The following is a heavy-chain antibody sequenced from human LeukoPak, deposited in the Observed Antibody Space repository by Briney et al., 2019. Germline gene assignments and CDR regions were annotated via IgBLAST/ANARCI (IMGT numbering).Heavy chain of an antibody. CDR2: IKQDGSEK. V-gene: IGHV3-7*01. Sequence: GGSLRLSCVASGLSFTNYWMSWVRQAPGKGLEWVANIKQDGSEKYYVDSVKGRFTISRDNAKNSLYLQMNSLRAEDTAVYYCAREGFWSGETDAFDIWGQGTMVTVSS. D-gene: IGHD3-3*01. CDR3: AREGFWSGETDAFDI. CDR1: GLSFTNYW. J-gene: IGHJ3*02.